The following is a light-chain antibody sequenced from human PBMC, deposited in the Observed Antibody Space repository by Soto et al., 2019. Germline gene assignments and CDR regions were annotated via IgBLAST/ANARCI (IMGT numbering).Light chain of an antibody. CDR2: DVN. V-gene: IGLV2-8*01. CDR3: CSYAPSDVV. CDR1: PSDVGGSNS. Sequence: QSALTQPPSASGSPGQSVTISCTGTPSDVGGSNSVSWYQQHPGKAPNLMIYDVNKRPSGVPDRFSGSKSGNTSSLTVSGLQAADEAYYCGCSYAPSDVVFGGGTKLTVL. J-gene: IGLJ2*01.